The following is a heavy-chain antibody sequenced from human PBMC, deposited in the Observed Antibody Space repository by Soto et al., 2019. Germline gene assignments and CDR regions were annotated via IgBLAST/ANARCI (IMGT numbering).Heavy chain of an antibody. CDR1: GGTFSSYA. CDR3: ARDLEKYSYGYGNYFDY. D-gene: IGHD5-18*01. CDR2: IIPIFGTA. J-gene: IGHJ4*02. V-gene: IGHV1-69*12. Sequence: QVQLVQSGAEVKKPGSSVKVSCKASGGTFSSYAISWVRQAPGQGLEWMGGIIPIFGTANYAQKFQGRVTITADESTSTAYMELSSLRSEDTAVYYCARDLEKYSYGYGNYFDYWGQGTLVTVSS.